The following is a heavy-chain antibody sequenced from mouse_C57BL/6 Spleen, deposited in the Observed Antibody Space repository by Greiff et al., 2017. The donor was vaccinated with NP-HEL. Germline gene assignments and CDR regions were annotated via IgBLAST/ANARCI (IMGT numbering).Heavy chain of an antibody. CDR2: IYPGSGST. CDR1: GYTFTSYW. V-gene: IGHV1-55*01. J-gene: IGHJ4*01. D-gene: IGHD2-4*01. Sequence: VQLVESGAELVKPGASVKMSCKASGYTFTSYWITWVKQRPGQGLEWIGDIYPGSGSTNYNEKFKSKATLTVDTSSSTAYMQLSSLTSEDSAVYYCSRTYYDYEGSMDYWGQGTSVTVSS. CDR3: SRTYYDYEGSMDY.